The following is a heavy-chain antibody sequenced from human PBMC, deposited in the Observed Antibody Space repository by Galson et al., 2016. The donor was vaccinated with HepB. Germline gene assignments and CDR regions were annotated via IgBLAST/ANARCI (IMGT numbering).Heavy chain of an antibody. D-gene: IGHD3-22*01. Sequence: TLSLTCTVSGGSISSGGYFWSWIRHHPGKGLEWTGYIYHSGTTYYNPSLKSRVIISVVTSMNQFSLKLSSVTAADTAVYYCARGARDSTGFCDFDFWGQGTLVTVSS. J-gene: IGHJ4*02. V-gene: IGHV4-31*03. CDR1: GGSISSGGYF. CDR3: ARGARDSTGFCDFDF. CDR2: IYHSGTT.